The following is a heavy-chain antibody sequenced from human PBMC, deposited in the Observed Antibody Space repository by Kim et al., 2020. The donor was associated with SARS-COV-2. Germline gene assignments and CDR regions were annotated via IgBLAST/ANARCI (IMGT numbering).Heavy chain of an antibody. CDR3: ARVHGSGSYGPDYYYYYGMDV. Sequence: ASVKVSCKASGYTFTSYYMHWVRQAPGQGLEWMGIINPSCGSTSYAQKFQGRVTMTRDTSTSTVYMELSSLRSEDTAVYYCARVHGSGSYGPDYYYYYGMDVWGQGTTVTVSS. CDR2: INPSCGST. V-gene: IGHV1-46*01. D-gene: IGHD3-10*01. J-gene: IGHJ6*02. CDR1: GYTFTSYY.